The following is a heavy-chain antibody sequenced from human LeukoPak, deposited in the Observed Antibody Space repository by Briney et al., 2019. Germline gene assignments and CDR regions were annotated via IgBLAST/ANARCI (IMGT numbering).Heavy chain of an antibody. Sequence: SETLSLTCAVSGGSISSSNWWSWVRQPPGKGLEWIGEIYHSGSTNYNPSLKSRVTISVDKSKNQFSLKLSSVTAADTAVYYCARAGSGAVAGTFDYWGQGTLVTVSS. D-gene: IGHD6-19*01. V-gene: IGHV4-4*02. CDR3: ARAGSGAVAGTFDY. CDR2: IYHSGST. J-gene: IGHJ4*02. CDR1: GGSISSSNW.